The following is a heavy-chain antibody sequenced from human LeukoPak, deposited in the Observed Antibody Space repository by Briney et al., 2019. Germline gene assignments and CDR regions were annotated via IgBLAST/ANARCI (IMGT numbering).Heavy chain of an antibody. CDR3: ARHLCSGGSCYGADAFDI. V-gene: IGHV5-10-1*01. Sequence: GESLRISCKGSGYSFTSYWISWVRQMPGKGLEWMGRIDPSDSYTNYSPSFQGHVTISADKSISTAYLQWSSLKASDTAMYYCARHLCSGGSCYGADAFDIWGQGTMVTVSS. CDR1: GYSFTSYW. J-gene: IGHJ3*02. CDR2: IDPSDSYT. D-gene: IGHD2-15*01.